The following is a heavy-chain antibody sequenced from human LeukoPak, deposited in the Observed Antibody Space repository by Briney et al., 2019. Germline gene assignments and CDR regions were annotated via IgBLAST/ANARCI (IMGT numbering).Heavy chain of an antibody. Sequence: PSETLSLTRTVSGDSMNNYYWTWMRQPAGKGLEWIGRVYISGNTMYNPSLQSRVTMSLDTSKNQFSLKLSSVTAADTAVYFCARGGWLHTYFDYWGQGTLVSVSS. J-gene: IGHJ4*02. V-gene: IGHV4-4*07. CDR1: GDSMNNYY. D-gene: IGHD5-12*01. CDR3: ARGGWLHTYFDY. CDR2: VYISGNT.